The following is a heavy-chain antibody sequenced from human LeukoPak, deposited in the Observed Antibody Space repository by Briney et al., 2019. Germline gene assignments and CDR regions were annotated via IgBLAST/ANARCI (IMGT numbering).Heavy chain of an antibody. D-gene: IGHD3-10*01. CDR1: GYTFGSYA. CDR2: ICGSGGST. J-gene: IGHJ4*02. V-gene: IGHV3-23*01. Sequence: PGGSLRLSCAASGYTFGSYAMNWVRQVPGKGLEWVSTICGSGGSTFYADSVKGRFTISRDNAKNSLYLQMNSLRAEDTAVYYCAKVPGGRGQGALVTVSS. CDR3: AKVPGG.